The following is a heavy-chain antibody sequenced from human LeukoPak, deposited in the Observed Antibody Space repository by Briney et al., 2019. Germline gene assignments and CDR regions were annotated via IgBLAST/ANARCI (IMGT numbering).Heavy chain of an antibody. V-gene: IGHV1-18*01. D-gene: IGHD3-22*01. CDR2: ISAYNGNT. CDR3: ARDQRQYYYDSSGYYTANWFDP. CDR1: GYTFTSYG. Sequence: ASVKVSCKASGYTFTSYGISRVRQAPGQGLEWMGWISAYNGNTNYAQKLQGRVTMTTDTSTSTAYMELRSLRSDDTAVYYCARDQRQYYYDSSGYYTANWFDPWGQGTLVTVSS. J-gene: IGHJ5*02.